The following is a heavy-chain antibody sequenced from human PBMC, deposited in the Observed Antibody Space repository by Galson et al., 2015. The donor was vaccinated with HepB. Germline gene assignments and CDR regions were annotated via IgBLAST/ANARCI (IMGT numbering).Heavy chain of an antibody. CDR2: ISSNGGST. J-gene: IGHJ4*02. CDR3: MGWAWQLEREFDY. V-gene: IGHV3-64D*06. D-gene: IGHD1-1*01. Sequence: SLRLSCAASGFTLSSMDMHWVRQAPGKGLEYVAVISSNGGSTHYAESVKGRFTISRDNSKNMLYFQMSSLRDEDTAVYYCMGWAWQLEREFDYWGQGIPFTGSS. CDR1: GFTLSSMD.